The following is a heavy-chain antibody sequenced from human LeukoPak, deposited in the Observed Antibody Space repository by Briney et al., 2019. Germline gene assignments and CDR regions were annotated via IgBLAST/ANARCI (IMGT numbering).Heavy chain of an antibody. CDR2: ISYDGSIK. J-gene: IGHJ4*02. CDR1: GFTFSSYG. D-gene: IGHD3-10*01. V-gene: IGHV3-30*18. CDR3: AKDALWGSYGSGSYLDY. Sequence: GGSLRLSCAASGFTFSSYGMHWVRQAPGMGLEWVAVISYDGSIKYYADSVKGRFTISRDNSNNTLYLQMNSLRAEDTAVYSCAKDALWGSYGSGSYLDYWGQGTLVTVSS.